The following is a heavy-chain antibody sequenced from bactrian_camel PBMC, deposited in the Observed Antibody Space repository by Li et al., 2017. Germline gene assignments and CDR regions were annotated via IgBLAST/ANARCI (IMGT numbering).Heavy chain of an antibody. Sequence: DVQLVESGGGSVQAGGSLRLSCVASGFNFGSYAMTWVRQPPGKGLEWLSVIPPGGGSIFYADSVKGRFTISKDNAKVALYLQMNSLKPEDTALYYCAARGSKYCGGGRCFCANFGYWGQGTQVTVS. J-gene: IGHJ6*01. CDR2: IPPGGGSI. D-gene: IGHD2*01. CDR3: AARGSKYCGGGRCFCANFGY. V-gene: IGHV3S31*01. CDR1: GFNFGSYA.